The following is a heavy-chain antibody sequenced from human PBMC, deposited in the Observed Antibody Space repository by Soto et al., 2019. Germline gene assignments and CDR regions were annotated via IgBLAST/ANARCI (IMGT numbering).Heavy chain of an antibody. CDR3: ARDEDITMIVVGWDV. Sequence: EVQLVESGGGLVKPGGSLRLSCAASGFTFSSYSMNWVRQAPGKGLEWVSSISSSSSYIYYADSVKGRFTISRDNAKNSLYLQINSLRAEDTAVYYCARDEDITMIVVGWDVWGQGTTVTVSS. CDR1: GFTFSSYS. V-gene: IGHV3-21*01. J-gene: IGHJ6*02. D-gene: IGHD3-22*01. CDR2: ISSSSSYI.